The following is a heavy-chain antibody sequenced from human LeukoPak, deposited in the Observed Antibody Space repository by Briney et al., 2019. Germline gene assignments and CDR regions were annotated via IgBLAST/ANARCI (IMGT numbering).Heavy chain of an antibody. CDR2: LSGRGGGT. V-gene: IGHV3-23*01. J-gene: IGHJ4*02. CDR3: ANHRVGDYYDSSGKYYFDY. CDR1: GFTFSSYD. D-gene: IGHD3-22*01. Sequence: GGSLRLSCAAFGFTFSSYDMSWVRQAPGKGLEWVSSLSGRGGGTFYTDSVKGRFTISRDNSKNTLYLQMNSLRAEDTAVYYCANHRVGDYYDSSGKYYFDYWGQGTLVTVPS.